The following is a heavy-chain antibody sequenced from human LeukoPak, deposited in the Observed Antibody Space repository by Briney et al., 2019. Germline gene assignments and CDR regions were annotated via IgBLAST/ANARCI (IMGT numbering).Heavy chain of an antibody. CDR2: ISYDGSNK. V-gene: IGHV3-30*04. CDR3: AKDGGGYYPSYYYMDV. CDR1: GFTFSSYA. J-gene: IGHJ6*03. Sequence: PGRSLRLSCAASGFTFSSYAMHWVRQAPGKGLEWVAIISYDGSNKYYADSVKGRFTISRDNSKNTLYLQMNSLRAGDTAVYYCAKDGGGYYPSYYYMDVWGKGTTVTISS. D-gene: IGHD2-15*01.